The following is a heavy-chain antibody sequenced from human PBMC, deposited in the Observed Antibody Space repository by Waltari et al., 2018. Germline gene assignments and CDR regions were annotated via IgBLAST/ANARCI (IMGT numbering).Heavy chain of an antibody. CDR1: GYTFTGYY. D-gene: IGHD3-22*01. CDR2: INPNSGGT. J-gene: IGHJ1*01. Sequence: QVQLVQSGAEVKKPGASVKVSCKASGYTFTGYYMHWVRQAPGQGLEWMGWINPNSGGTNYAQKFQGMVTMTRDTSISTAYMELSRLRSDDTAVYYCARAYYDSSGYYYFQHWGQGTLVTVSS. CDR3: ARAYYDSSGYYYFQH. V-gene: IGHV1-2*02.